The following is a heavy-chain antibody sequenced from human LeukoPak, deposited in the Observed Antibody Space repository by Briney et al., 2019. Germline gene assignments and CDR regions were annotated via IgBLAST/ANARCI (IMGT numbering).Heavy chain of an antibody. CDR1: GGSFSGYY. Sequence: PSETLSLTCAAYGGSFSGYYWSWIRQPPGKGLEWIGEINHSGSTNYNPSLKSRVTISVDTSKNQFSLKLSSVTAADTAVYYCARLPSGVVVPAATDWFDPWGQGTLVTVSS. CDR3: ARLPSGVVVPAATDWFDP. J-gene: IGHJ5*02. D-gene: IGHD2-2*01. V-gene: IGHV4-34*01. CDR2: INHSGST.